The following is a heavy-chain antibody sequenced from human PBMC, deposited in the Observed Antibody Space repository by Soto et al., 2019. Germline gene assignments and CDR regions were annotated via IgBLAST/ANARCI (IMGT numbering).Heavy chain of an antibody. D-gene: IGHD3-16*01. CDR2: IYYNGNT. J-gene: IGHJ4*02. Sequence: QLRLQEAGPGLVKPSETLSLTCTVSGSSISSSSYYWGWIRQPPGKGPEWIGAIYYNGNTYYNPSLKSRVTMSMDTSKNQFSLKLSSATAADTAMYYCARQTGVFGHYFDYWGQGTLVTVSS. CDR3: ARQTGVFGHYFDY. V-gene: IGHV4-39*01. CDR1: GSSISSSSYY.